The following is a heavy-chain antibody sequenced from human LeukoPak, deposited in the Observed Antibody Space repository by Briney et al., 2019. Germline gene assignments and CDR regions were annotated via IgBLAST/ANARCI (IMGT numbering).Heavy chain of an antibody. D-gene: IGHD6-13*01. CDR3: ARDMTRAVPIPGTYYYAYAMDV. CDR2: IYTSGRT. J-gene: IGHJ6*02. CDR1: GASISSYH. Sequence: SETLSLTCSVSGASISSYHWSWIRQPAGEGLEWIGRIYTSGRTNYNPSLNSRVTMSVDTSKNQFSLKLNSVTAADTAVYYCARDMTRAVPIPGTYYYAYAMDVWGQGTTVTVSS. V-gene: IGHV4-4*07.